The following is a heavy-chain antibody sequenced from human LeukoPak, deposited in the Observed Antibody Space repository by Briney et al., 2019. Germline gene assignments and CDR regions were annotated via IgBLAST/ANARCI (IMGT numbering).Heavy chain of an antibody. D-gene: IGHD5-18*01. CDR2: INPNSGGT. CDR3: ARDQSPAMAQGPFDI. Sequence: ASVKVSCKASGYTFTGYYMHWVRQAPGQGLEWMGWINPNSGGTNYAQKFQGRVTMTRDTSISTAYMELSRLRSDDTAVYYCARDQSPAMAQGPFDIWGQGTMVTVSS. J-gene: IGHJ3*02. V-gene: IGHV1-2*02. CDR1: GYTFTGYY.